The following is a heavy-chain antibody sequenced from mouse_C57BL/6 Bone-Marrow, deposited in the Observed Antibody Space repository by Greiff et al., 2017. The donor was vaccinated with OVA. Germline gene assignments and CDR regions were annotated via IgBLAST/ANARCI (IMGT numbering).Heavy chain of an antibody. Sequence: DVHLVESGGGLVQPKGSLKLSCAASGFSFNTYAMNWVRQAPGKGLEWVARIRSKSNNYATYYADSVKDRFTISRDDSESMLYLQMNNLKTEDTAMYYCVGGVDWYFDVWGTGTTVTVSS. CDR3: VGGVDWYFDV. CDR1: GFSFNTYA. CDR2: IRSKSNNYAT. V-gene: IGHV10-1*01. D-gene: IGHD1-1*01. J-gene: IGHJ1*03.